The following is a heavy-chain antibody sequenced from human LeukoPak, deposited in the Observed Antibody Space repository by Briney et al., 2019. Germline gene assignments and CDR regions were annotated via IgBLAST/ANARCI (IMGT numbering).Heavy chain of an antibody. J-gene: IGHJ5*02. CDR2: INPNSGGT. Sequence: ASVKVSCKASGYTFTGYYMHWVRQAPGQGLEWMGWINPNSGGTNYTQKFQGRVTMTRDTSISTAYMELSRLRSDDTAVYYCARARLYCSSTSCSWFDPWGQGTLVTVSS. V-gene: IGHV1-2*02. D-gene: IGHD2-2*01. CDR3: ARARLYCSSTSCSWFDP. CDR1: GYTFTGYY.